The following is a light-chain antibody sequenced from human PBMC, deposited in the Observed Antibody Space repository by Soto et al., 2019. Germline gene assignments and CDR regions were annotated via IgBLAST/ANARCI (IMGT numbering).Light chain of an antibody. CDR2: QAS. CDR3: QQYKSYSRT. CDR1: QSVSNW. J-gene: IGKJ1*01. V-gene: IGKV1-5*03. Sequence: DIQMTLSPSTLSASVGDRVTITCRASQSVSNWLAWYQQKPGKAPKLLIYQASTLESGVPSRFSGSGSGTEFTLSISSLQPVDFATYYCQQYKSYSRTFGQGTKVDIK.